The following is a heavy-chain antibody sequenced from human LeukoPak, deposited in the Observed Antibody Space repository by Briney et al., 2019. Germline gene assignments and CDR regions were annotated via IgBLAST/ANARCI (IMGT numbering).Heavy chain of an antibody. J-gene: IGHJ3*02. D-gene: IGHD3-10*01. CDR3: ARRDSVTDAFDI. Sequence: SETLSLTCAVSGGSISSGGYSWSWTRQPPGKGLEWIGYIYHSGSTYYNPSLKSRVTISVDRSKNQFSLKLSSVTAADTAVYYCARRDSVTDAFDIWGQGTTVTVSS. V-gene: IGHV4-30-2*01. CDR1: GGSISSGGYS. CDR2: IYHSGST.